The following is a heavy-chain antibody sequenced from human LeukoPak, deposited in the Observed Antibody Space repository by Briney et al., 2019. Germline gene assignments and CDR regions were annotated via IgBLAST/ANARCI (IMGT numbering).Heavy chain of an antibody. D-gene: IGHD1-7*01. J-gene: IGHJ4*02. V-gene: IGHV3-74*01. CDR2: IQSEERTR. Sequence: GGSLRLSCAASGFSFRSYWMHWVRQAPGKGLGWILRIQSEERTRSHAHDVKGRVTIPRDNPKHTVYLQSNRLRAEDTAIYYCVSGNFYFEYWLQGTKVA. CDR3: VSGNFYFEY. CDR1: GFSFRSYW.